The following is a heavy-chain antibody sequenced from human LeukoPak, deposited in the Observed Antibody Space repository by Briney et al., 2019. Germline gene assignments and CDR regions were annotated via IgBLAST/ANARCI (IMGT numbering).Heavy chain of an antibody. D-gene: IGHD1-26*01. Sequence: GGSLRLSCAASGVTFSTYWMPWVRQAPGQGLEWVANIKEDESAKPYSVSVKGRLPISRDNAQKSVYLQMRSLRGEDSAVYYCVRDVGGSLDYWGQGTLVTVSS. CDR2: IKEDESAK. V-gene: IGHV3-7*01. CDR3: VRDVGGSLDY. J-gene: IGHJ4*02. CDR1: GVTFSTYW.